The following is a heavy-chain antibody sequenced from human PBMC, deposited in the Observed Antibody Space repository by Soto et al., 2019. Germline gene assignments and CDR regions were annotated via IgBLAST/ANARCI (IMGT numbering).Heavy chain of an antibody. V-gene: IGHV4-59*01. J-gene: IGHJ5*02. CDR1: GGSISSYY. CDR2: IYYSGST. CDR3: AREGYCSGGSCPNWFDP. Sequence: QVQLQESGPGLVKPSETLSLTCTVSGGSISSYYWSWIRQPPGKGLEWIGYIYYSGSTNYNPSLKGRVTISVETSKNQFALKLSSVTAADTAVYYCAREGYCSGGSCPNWFDPWGQGTLVTVSS. D-gene: IGHD2-15*01.